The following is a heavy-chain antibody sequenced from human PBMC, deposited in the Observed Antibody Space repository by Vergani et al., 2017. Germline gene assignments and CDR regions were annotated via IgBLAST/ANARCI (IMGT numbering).Heavy chain of an antibody. Sequence: EVQVVESGGGLIKPGGSLRLSCVVSGITFKNAWINWVRQAPGKGLEWIGRIRSKNDGGTADYAAPLKGRFTISRDDSKDSAFLLVNNLKTEDTAVYYCAREDTAMAPLDYWGQGTLVTVSS. CDR2: IRSKNDGGTA. CDR3: AREDTAMAPLDY. J-gene: IGHJ4*02. V-gene: IGHV3-15*01. CDR1: GITFKNAW. D-gene: IGHD5-18*01.